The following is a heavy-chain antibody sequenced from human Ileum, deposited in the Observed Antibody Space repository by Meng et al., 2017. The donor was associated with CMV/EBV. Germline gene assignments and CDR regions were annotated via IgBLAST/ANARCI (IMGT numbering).Heavy chain of an antibody. V-gene: IGHV4-34*01. CDR3: ARGLASGWPDY. CDR1: GGSFTGYY. Sequence: GPRKPGGAVVLKASEPLSLSCPFFGGSFTGYYWSWFRQSPGKGLEWIGEITHSGRTSYNLSLKSRVTISVDMSKYQFSLKLTSVTAADTAIYYCARGLASGWPDYWGQGTLVTVSS. D-gene: IGHD3-10*01. CDR2: ITHSGRT. J-gene: IGHJ4*02.